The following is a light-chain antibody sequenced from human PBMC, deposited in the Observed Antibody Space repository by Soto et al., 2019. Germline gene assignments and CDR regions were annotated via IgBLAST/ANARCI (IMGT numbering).Light chain of an antibody. Sequence: EIVLTQSPATLSLSPGERAXLSCRASQSVSSYLAWYQQKPGQAPRLLIYDASNRATGIPARFSGSGSGTDFTLTISSLEPEDFAVYYCQQRSNWPPATFGQGTKLEIK. CDR3: QQRSNWPPAT. V-gene: IGKV3-11*01. CDR2: DAS. CDR1: QSVSSY. J-gene: IGKJ2*01.